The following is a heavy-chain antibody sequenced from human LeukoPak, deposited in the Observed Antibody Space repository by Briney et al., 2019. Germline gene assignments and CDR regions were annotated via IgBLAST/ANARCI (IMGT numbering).Heavy chain of an antibody. CDR2: IKQDGSEK. V-gene: IGHV3-7*01. Sequence: GGSLRPSCAASGFSFGSYWMSWVRQAPGKGLEWVANIKQDGSEKYYVDSVKGRFTISRDNAKNSLYLEMNSLRVEDTAVYYCARDPSGNDAFDIWGQGTKVTVSS. CDR1: GFSFGSYW. D-gene: IGHD1-26*01. J-gene: IGHJ3*02. CDR3: ARDPSGNDAFDI.